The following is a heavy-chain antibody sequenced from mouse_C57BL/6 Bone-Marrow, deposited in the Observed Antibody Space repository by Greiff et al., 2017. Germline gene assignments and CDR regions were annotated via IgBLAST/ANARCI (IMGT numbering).Heavy chain of an antibody. Sequence: QVQLQQPGAELVMPGASVKLSCKASGYTFTSYWMHWVKQRPGQGLEWIGEIDPSDSYTNYNQKFKGKSTLTVDKSSSTAYMQLSSLTSEDSAGYYCARVLGIGPPWYFDGWGTGTTVTVSS. V-gene: IGHV1-69*01. CDR3: ARVLGIGPPWYFDG. D-gene: IGHD3-3*01. CDR1: GYTFTSYW. CDR2: IDPSDSYT. J-gene: IGHJ1*03.